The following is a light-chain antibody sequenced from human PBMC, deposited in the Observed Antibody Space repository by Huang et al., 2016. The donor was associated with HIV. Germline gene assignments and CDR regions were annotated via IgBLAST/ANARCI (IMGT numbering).Light chain of an antibody. CDR3: QHYNNWPPMYT. J-gene: IGKJ2*01. CDR2: GAT. V-gene: IGKV3-15*01. CDR1: QSLSNN. Sequence: EMVMTQSPATLSVSPGERATLSCTASQSLSNNLAWYQQKPGQVPRLLIYGATTRAAGVPARFSGSGSGTEFTLTISSLQSEDVGVYYCQHYNNWPPMYTFGQGTKLEIK.